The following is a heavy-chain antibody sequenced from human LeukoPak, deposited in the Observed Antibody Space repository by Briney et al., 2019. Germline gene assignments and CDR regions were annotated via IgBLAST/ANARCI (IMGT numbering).Heavy chain of an antibody. CDR1: GGSISSGDYY. CDR2: IYFSGST. J-gene: IGHJ4*02. Sequence: PSQTLSLTCTVSGGSISSGDYYWSWIRQPPGKGLEWIGYIYFSGSTYYNPSLKSRVTISVDTSKNQFSLKLSSVTAADTAVYYCARVTVSNYFDYWGQGTLVTVSS. CDR3: ARVTVSNYFDY. V-gene: IGHV4-30-4*01.